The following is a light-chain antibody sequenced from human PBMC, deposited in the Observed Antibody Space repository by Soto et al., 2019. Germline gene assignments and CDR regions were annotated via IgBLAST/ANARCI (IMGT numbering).Light chain of an antibody. CDR2: LEGSGIY. CDR1: SGHSSYI. CDR3: ETWNSNTRL. Sequence: QLVLTQSSSASASPGSSVKLTCTLSSGHSSYIIAWHQQQPGKAPRFLMKLEGSGIYNKGSGVPDRFSGSSSGADRYLTISNLQFEDEADYYCETWNSNTRLFGGGTKVTVL. J-gene: IGLJ3*02. V-gene: IGLV4-60*02.